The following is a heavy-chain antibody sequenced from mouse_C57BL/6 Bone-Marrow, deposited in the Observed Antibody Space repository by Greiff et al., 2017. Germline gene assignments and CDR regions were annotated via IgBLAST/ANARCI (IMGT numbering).Heavy chain of an antibody. CDR2: IDPSDSYT. D-gene: IGHD1-1*01. CDR3: ALPYFDY. J-gene: IGHJ2*01. CDR1: GYTFTSYW. V-gene: IGHV1-69*01. Sequence: QVQLQQPGAELVMPGASVKLSCKASGYTFTSYWMHWVKQRPGQGLEWIGEIDPSDSYTNYNQKFKGKSTLTVDQSSSTAYMQLTSRTSEDSAVYYCALPYFDYWGQGTTLTVSS.